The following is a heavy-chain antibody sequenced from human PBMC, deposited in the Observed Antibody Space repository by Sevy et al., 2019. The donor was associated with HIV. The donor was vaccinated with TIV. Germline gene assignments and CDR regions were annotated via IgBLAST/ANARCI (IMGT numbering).Heavy chain of an antibody. CDR2: IWYDGSNK. CDR3: AREEIAAAGTSTSYYYYMDV. V-gene: IGHV3-33*01. D-gene: IGHD6-13*01. J-gene: IGHJ6*03. Sequence: GGSLRLSCAASGFTFSSYGMHWVRQAPGKGLEWVAVIWYDGSNKYYADSVKGRFTISRDNSKNTLYLQMNSLRAEDTAVYYCAREEIAAAGTSTSYYYYMDVWGKGTTVTVSS. CDR1: GFTFSSYG.